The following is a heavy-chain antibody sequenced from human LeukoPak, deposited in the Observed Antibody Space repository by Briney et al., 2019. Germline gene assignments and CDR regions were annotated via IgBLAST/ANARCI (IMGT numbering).Heavy chain of an antibody. Sequence: GGSLRLSCAGSGFTFSSYSMNWVRQAPGKGLEWVSYISSSSSTMYYADSVKGRFTISRDNAKNSLYLQMNSLRAEDTAVYYCASSSSSWYWHFDLWGRGTLVTVSS. CDR3: ASSSSSWYWHFDL. D-gene: IGHD6-13*01. V-gene: IGHV3-48*04. CDR1: GFTFSSYS. CDR2: ISSSSSTM. J-gene: IGHJ2*01.